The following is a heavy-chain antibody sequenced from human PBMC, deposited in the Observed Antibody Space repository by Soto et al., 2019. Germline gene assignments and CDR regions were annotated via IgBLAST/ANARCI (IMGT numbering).Heavy chain of an antibody. J-gene: IGHJ6*03. V-gene: IGHV1-2*04. CDR2: INPKNGGT. Sequence: QVQLVQSGAEVKKPGASVKVSCKASGYTFTGYYMHWVRQAPGQGLEWMGWINPKNGGTNYAQKFEGWVSMTRDTSINTAYMELSRLKSDDTAMYYCARSRAPDYYSHYYMDVWGTGTAVTVS. CDR3: ARSRAPDYYSHYYMDV. CDR1: GYTFTGYY.